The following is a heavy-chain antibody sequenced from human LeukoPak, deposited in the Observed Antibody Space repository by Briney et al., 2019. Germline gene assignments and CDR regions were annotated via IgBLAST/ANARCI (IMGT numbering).Heavy chain of an antibody. Sequence: SETLSLTCAVYGGSFSGYYWSWIRQPPGKGLEWIGEINHSGSTNYNPSLKSRVTISVDTSENQFSLKLSSVTAADTAVYYCARGYCSSTSCYRQYNWFDPWGQGTLVTVSS. D-gene: IGHD2-2*01. CDR3: ARGYCSSTSCYRQYNWFDP. V-gene: IGHV4-34*01. J-gene: IGHJ5*02. CDR1: GGSFSGYY. CDR2: INHSGST.